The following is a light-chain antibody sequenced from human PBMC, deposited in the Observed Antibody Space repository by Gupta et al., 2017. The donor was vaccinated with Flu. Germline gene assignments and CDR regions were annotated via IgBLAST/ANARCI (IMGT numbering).Light chain of an antibody. Sequence: EIVLTQSPVTLSLSPGERASLSCRASQSVSSYLGWYQQKPGQAPRLLIYDASNRATGIPARFSGRRSVTEFTLTVSSLDLENSAVYYCQQRSNWPLTSGGGTKVEIK. CDR3: QQRSNWPLT. CDR2: DAS. J-gene: IGKJ4*01. CDR1: QSVSSY. V-gene: IGKV3-11*01.